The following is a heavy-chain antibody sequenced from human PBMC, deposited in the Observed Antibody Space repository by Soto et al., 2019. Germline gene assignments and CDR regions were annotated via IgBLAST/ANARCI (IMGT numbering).Heavy chain of an antibody. CDR2: ISSSGSTI. CDR1: GFPFSSYE. J-gene: IGHJ4*02. V-gene: IGHV3-48*03. Sequence: SCAASGFPFSSYEMNLVRQAPGKGLEWVSYISSSGSTIYYADSVKGRFTISRNNAKDSLYLQMNSLRAEDTAVYYCARAMGIAVACFDYWGQGTLVTVSS. D-gene: IGHD6-19*01. CDR3: ARAMGIAVACFDY.